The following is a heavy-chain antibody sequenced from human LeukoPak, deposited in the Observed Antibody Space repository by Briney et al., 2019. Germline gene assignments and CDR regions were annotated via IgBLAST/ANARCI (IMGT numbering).Heavy chain of an antibody. V-gene: IGHV3-30*02. Sequence: GGSLRLSCAESGLIFSTYNMHWVRQAPGKGLEWVAFIRNDGGNKDYADSVKGRFTVSRDNSKSTLYLQMDTLRPEDTAVYYCATDSWGAHYWGQGTLVSVSS. J-gene: IGHJ4*02. CDR2: IRNDGGNK. CDR1: GLIFSTYN. CDR3: ATDSWGAHY. D-gene: IGHD1-26*01.